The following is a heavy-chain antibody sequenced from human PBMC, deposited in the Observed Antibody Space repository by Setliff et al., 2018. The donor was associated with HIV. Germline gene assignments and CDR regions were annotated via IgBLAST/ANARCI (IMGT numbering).Heavy chain of an antibody. D-gene: IGHD3-3*01. Sequence: KPSETLSLTCSVSGDSISSGFYYWGWIRQPPGKGLEWIGSIYSSWSTYYNPSLKSRLTRSIDTPKNQFSLRLTSVTAADTAVYYCAATSYNFWSGYASWGQGTLVTVSS. CDR2: IYSSWST. V-gene: IGHV4-39*01. J-gene: IGHJ4*02. CDR3: AATSYNFWSGYAS. CDR1: GDSISSGFYY.